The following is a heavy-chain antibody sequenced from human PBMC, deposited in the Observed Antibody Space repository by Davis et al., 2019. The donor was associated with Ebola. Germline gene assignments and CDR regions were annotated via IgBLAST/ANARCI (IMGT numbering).Heavy chain of an antibody. D-gene: IGHD4/OR15-4a*01. CDR3: ARGWDYGEGRIFDY. J-gene: IGHJ4*02. V-gene: IGHV3-23*01. Sequence: GGSLRLSCTDSVITFSSYAMTWVRQAPGKGLEWVSAISGSGGSTYYADSVKGRFTISRDNSKKTLYLQMNSLRAEDTAVYYCARGWDYGEGRIFDYWGQGKLVTVSA. CDR2: ISGSGGST. CDR1: VITFSSYA.